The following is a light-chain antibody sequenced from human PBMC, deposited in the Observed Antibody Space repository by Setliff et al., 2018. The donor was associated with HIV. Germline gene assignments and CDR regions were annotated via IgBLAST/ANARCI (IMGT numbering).Light chain of an antibody. Sequence: QSVLTQPASVSGFPGQSITISCTGSSSDVGSYNYVSWYQQHPGKAPKLMISDVSKRPSGVSNRFSGSKSGNTASLTISGLQAEDEADYYCCSYTNTPLYVFGTGTKVTVL. CDR1: SSDVGSYNY. CDR2: DVS. V-gene: IGLV2-14*03. J-gene: IGLJ1*01. CDR3: CSYTNTPLYV.